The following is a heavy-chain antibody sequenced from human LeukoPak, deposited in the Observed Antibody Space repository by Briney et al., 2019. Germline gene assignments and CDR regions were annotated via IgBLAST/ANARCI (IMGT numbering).Heavy chain of an antibody. CDR2: IRYDGSNK. CDR3: AKGRGWEASYYYYYMDV. D-gene: IGHD1-26*01. V-gene: IGHV3-30*02. CDR1: GFTFSTHG. Sequence: GGSLRLSCAASGFTFSTHGMHWVRQAPGKGLGWVAFIRYDGSNKYYTDSVKGRFTISRDNSKNTLYLQMNSLRAEDTAVYYCAKGRGWEASYYYYYMDVWGKGTTVTISS. J-gene: IGHJ6*03.